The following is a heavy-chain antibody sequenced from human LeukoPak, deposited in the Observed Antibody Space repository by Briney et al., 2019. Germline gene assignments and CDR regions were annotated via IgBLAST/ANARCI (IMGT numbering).Heavy chain of an antibody. D-gene: IGHD3-9*01. CDR2: ISGSGGST. CDR3: ARQDYDILTGYYIIFDY. CDR1: GFTFSSYA. V-gene: IGHV3-23*01. Sequence: GGSLRLSCAASGFTFSSYAMGWVRQAPGKGLEWVSAISGSGGSTYYADSVKGRFTISRDNSKNTLYLRMNSLRAEDTAVYYCARQDYDILTGYYIIFDYWGQGTLVTVSS. J-gene: IGHJ4*02.